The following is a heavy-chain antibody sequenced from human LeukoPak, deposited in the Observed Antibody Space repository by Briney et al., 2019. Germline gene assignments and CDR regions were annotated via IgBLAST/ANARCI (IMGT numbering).Heavy chain of an antibody. Sequence: PSQTLSLTCTVSGVSISSGGYYWSWIRQHPGKGLEWIGYIYYSGSTNYNPSLKSRVTISVDTSKNQFSLKLSSVTAADTAVYYCARHRLLILRYSDPPIDYFDYWGQGTLVTVSS. CDR1: GVSISSGGYY. V-gene: IGHV4-31*03. CDR3: ARHRLLILRYSDPPIDYFDY. CDR2: IYYSGST. J-gene: IGHJ4*02. D-gene: IGHD3-9*01.